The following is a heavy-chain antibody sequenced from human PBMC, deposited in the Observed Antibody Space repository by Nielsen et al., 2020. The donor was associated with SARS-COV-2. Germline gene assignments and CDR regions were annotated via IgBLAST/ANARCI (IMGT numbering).Heavy chain of an antibody. J-gene: IGHJ4*02. D-gene: IGHD3-16*01. CDR1: GFTFSSYG. Sequence: GGSLRLSCAASGFTFSSYGMQWVRQAPGKGLEWVAVISYDGSNKYYADSVKGRFTISRDNSKNTLYLQMNSLRAEDTAVYYCARDLGGSFDYWGQGTLVTVSS. CDR3: ARDLGGSFDY. V-gene: IGHV3-30*03. CDR2: ISYDGSNK.